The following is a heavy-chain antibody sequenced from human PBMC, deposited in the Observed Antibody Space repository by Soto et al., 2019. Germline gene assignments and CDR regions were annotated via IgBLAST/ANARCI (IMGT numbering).Heavy chain of an antibody. CDR1: GGSISSSSYY. CDR3: ARHVPLRSYCGGDCYPSGAFDI. Sequence: SETLSLTCTASGGSISSSSYYWGWIRQPPGKGLEWIGSIYYSGSTYYNPSLKSRVTISVDTSKNQFSLKLSSVTAADTAVYYCARHVPLRSYCGGDCYPSGAFDIWGQGTMVTVSS. J-gene: IGHJ3*02. D-gene: IGHD2-21*02. V-gene: IGHV4-39*01. CDR2: IYYSGST.